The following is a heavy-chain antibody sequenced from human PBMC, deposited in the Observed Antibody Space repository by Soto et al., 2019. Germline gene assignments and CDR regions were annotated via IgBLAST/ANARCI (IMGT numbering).Heavy chain of an antibody. D-gene: IGHD3-3*01. Sequence: QVQLVQSGAEVKKPGASVKVSCKASGYTFTSYDINWVRQATGQGLGWMGWMNPNSVNTGYAQKFQGRVTMTRNTSIGTAYMELSSLRSEDTAVYYCARGNLFDYYYGMDVWGQGTTVTVSS. CDR1: GYTFTSYD. V-gene: IGHV1-8*01. CDR3: ARGNLFDYYYGMDV. J-gene: IGHJ6*02. CDR2: MNPNSVNT.